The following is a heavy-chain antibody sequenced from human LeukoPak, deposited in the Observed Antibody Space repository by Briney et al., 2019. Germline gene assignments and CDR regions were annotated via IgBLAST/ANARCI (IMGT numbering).Heavy chain of an antibody. V-gene: IGHV4-39*01. Sequence: MASETLSLTCTVSGGSISSSSYYWGWIRQPPGKGLEWIGSNYYSGSTYYNPSLKSRVTISVDTSKNQFSLKLSSVTAADTAVYYCARTGPGTKQQNFDYWGQGTLVTVSS. CDR2: NYYSGST. CDR3: ARTGPGTKQQNFDY. CDR1: GGSISSSSYY. J-gene: IGHJ4*02. D-gene: IGHD1-14*01.